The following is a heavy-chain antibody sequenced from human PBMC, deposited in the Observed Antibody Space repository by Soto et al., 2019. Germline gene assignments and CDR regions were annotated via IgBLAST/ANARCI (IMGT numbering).Heavy chain of an antibody. CDR2: IFYSGSA. CDR1: GGSISSYY. Sequence: SETLSLTCTVSGGSISSYYWNWIRQSPGKGLEWIGYIFYSGSANYNPSLRSRVTISIDTSENQFSLKMSSVTAADTAVYYCARSYDFWSGYFNFWGQGTLVTVSS. CDR3: ARSYDFWSGYFNF. J-gene: IGHJ4*02. D-gene: IGHD3-3*01. V-gene: IGHV4-59*01.